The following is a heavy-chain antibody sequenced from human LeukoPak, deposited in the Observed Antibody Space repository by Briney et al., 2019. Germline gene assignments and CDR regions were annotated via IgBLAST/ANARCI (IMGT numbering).Heavy chain of an antibody. J-gene: IGHJ3*02. V-gene: IGHV4-59*01. D-gene: IGHD3-3*01. CDR3: ARAGLYYDFWSGYYHDAFDI. CDR2: IYYSGST. Sequence: SETLSLTCTVSGGSISSYYWSWIRKPPGKGLEWIGYIYYSGSTNYNPSLKSQVTISVDTSKNQFSLKLSSVTAADTAVYYCARAGLYYDFWSGYYHDAFDIWGQGTMVTVSS. CDR1: GGSISSYY.